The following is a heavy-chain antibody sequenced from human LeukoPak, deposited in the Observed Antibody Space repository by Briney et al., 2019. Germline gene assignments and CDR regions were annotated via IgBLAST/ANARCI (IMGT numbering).Heavy chain of an antibody. V-gene: IGHV3-74*01. CDR1: GFSFSVYW. Sequence: GGSLRLSCAASGFSFSVYWMHWVRQAPGKGPVWVSRIKTDGSITDYADFVKGRFTISRDNAKNTLYLQMNSLRAEDTAVYYCARDSQYCSSGSCSPGASDIWGQGTMVTVSS. D-gene: IGHD2-15*01. J-gene: IGHJ3*02. CDR2: IKTDGSIT. CDR3: ARDSQYCSSGSCSPGASDI.